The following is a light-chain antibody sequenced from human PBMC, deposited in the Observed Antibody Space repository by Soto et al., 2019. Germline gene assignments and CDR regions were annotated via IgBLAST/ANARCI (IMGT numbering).Light chain of an antibody. V-gene: IGLV2-14*01. CDR1: SSDVGGYNY. Sequence: QSALTQPASVSGSPGQSITISCTGTSSDVGGYNYVSWYQQHPGKAPKLMIYDVSNRPSGVSNRFSGSKSGNTASLTISGLQAADEADYYCSSYTSSSTLVFVGGTKVTVL. CDR3: SSYTSSSTLV. J-gene: IGLJ2*01. CDR2: DVS.